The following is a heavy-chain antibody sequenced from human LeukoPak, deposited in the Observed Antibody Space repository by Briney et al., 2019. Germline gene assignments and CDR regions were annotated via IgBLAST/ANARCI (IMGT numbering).Heavy chain of an antibody. CDR1: GGSFSGYY. V-gene: IGHV4-34*01. J-gene: IGHJ4*02. Sequence: SETLSLTCAVYGGSFSGYYWSWIRQPPGKGLEWIGEINHSGSTNYNPSLKSRVTISVDTSKNQFSLKLSSVTAADTAVYYCARGRTYGGTFDYWGQGTLVTVSS. D-gene: IGHD4-23*01. CDR2: INHSGST. CDR3: ARGRTYGGTFDY.